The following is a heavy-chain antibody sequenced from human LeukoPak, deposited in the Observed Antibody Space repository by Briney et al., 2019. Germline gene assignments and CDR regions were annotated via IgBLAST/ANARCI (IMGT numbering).Heavy chain of an antibody. D-gene: IGHD1-26*01. Sequence: GGSLRLSCAASGFTFSGCAMSWVRRTPGKGLEWVSGISGSGDNTLYADSVKGRFTISRDNSKNTLYLEMNSLRAEDTAIYYCAKMKGHPLPKYYMDVWGQGTTVTVSS. J-gene: IGHJ6*01. V-gene: IGHV3-23*01. CDR1: GFTFSGCA. CDR3: AKMKGHPLPKYYMDV. CDR2: ISGSGDNT.